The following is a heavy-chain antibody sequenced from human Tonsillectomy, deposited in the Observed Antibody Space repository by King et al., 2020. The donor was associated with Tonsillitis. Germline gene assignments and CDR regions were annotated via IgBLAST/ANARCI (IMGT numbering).Heavy chain of an antibody. CDR3: AGCDYFNWNLYFDL. CDR1: GGSISRSSYY. Sequence: QLQESGPGLVKPSETLSLTCTVSGGSISRSSYYWGWIRQPPGKGLEWIGSIYYNGSTYYNPSLKSRVTISVDTSKNQFSLKLSSVTAADTAVYYCAGCDYFNWNLYFDLWGRGTLVTVSS. CDR2: IYYNGST. V-gene: IGHV4-39*01. D-gene: IGHD3-10*01. J-gene: IGHJ2*01.